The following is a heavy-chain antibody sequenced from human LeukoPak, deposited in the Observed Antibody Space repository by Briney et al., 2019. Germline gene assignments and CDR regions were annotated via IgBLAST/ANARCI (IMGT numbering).Heavy chain of an antibody. D-gene: IGHD6-19*01. V-gene: IGHV1-18*01. CDR1: GYTFTSHG. CDR2: ISTYNGNT. J-gene: IGHJ5*02. CDR3: ARSSSGWSRNWFDP. Sequence: ASVKVSCKASGYTFTSHGISWVRQAPGQGLEWMGWISTYNGNTNYAQKLQGRVSMTTDTSTSTAYMDLRSLRSDDTAAYYCARSSSGWSRNWFDPWGQGNLVTVSS.